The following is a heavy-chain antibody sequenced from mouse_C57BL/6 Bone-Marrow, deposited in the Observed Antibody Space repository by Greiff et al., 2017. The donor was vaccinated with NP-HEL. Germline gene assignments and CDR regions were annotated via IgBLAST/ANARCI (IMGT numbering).Heavy chain of an antibody. Sequence: QVQLQQPGAELVKPGASVKLSCKASGYTFTSYWITWVKQRPGQGLEWIGVIYPGSGSTNYIEKFKSKATLTVATSSRTAYMHLSSLPSGDAAVDYCAKDCGSSYYFDYWDQGTTLTVSS. CDR2: IYPGSGST. J-gene: IGHJ2*01. D-gene: IGHD1-1*01. V-gene: IGHV1-55*01. CDR1: GYTFTSYW. CDR3: AKDCGSSYYFDY.